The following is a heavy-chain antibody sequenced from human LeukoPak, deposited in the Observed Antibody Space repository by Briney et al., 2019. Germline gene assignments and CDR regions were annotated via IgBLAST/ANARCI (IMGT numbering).Heavy chain of an antibody. J-gene: IGHJ4*02. V-gene: IGHV3-33*08. CDR3: ATKGPDATYSYFHH. CDR2: LWSDERIK. D-gene: IGHD2-15*01. Sequence: GRSLRLSCDACGHSFSDCGMHWVRQAPGKGLEWVAVLWSDERIKYYADPVKGRFTISRDNSKKTVWLQMDSLTVEDTALYYCATKGPDATYSYFHHWGQGTLVIVSS. CDR1: GHSFSDCG.